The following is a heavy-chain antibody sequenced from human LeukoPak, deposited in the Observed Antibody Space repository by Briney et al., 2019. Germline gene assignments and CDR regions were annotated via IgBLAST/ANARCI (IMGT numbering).Heavy chain of an antibody. J-gene: IGHJ4*02. Sequence: PSETLSLTCAVYGGSFSGYYWSWIRQPPGKGLEWIGEINHSGSTNYNPSLKSRVTISEDMSKNQFSLKLSSVTAADTAVYYCASAAYGEMVYWGQGTLVTVSS. D-gene: IGHD4-17*01. CDR2: INHSGST. CDR3: ASAAYGEMVY. CDR1: GGSFSGYY. V-gene: IGHV4-34*01.